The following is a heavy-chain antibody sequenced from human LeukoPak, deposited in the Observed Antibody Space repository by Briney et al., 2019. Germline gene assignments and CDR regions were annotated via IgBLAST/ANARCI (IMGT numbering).Heavy chain of an antibody. V-gene: IGHV4-39*01. J-gene: IGHJ4*02. CDR1: GGSFNSGSHH. CDR3: ARHDGRGGNTMGALDS. CDR2: LYYSRTT. Sequence: SETLSLTCTVSGGSFNSGSHHWGWFRQSPGKGLEWIGSLYYSRTTYYNPSLNSRVTISVVTSKNQFSLRLNSVTAADTAVYYCARHDGRGGNTMGALDSWGQGSLVTVSS. D-gene: IGHD2-2*01.